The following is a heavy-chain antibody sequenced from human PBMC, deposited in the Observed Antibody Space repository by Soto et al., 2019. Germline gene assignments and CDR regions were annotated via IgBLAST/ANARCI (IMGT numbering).Heavy chain of an antibody. Sequence: QVQLVQSGAVVKKPGSSVKVSCKASGGTFSRYTISWVRQAPGQGLEWMGRIIPILDIPNYAQNFQGRVTITADKSTSPAYMELRSLRSDDTAVYYCASHFTGVLVLGASPPGGDNYGWDVWGQGTTVTVSS. CDR2: IIPILDIP. J-gene: IGHJ6*02. V-gene: IGHV1-69*02. CDR3: ASHFTGVLVLGASPPGGDNYGWDV. CDR1: GGTFSRYT. D-gene: IGHD2-15*01.